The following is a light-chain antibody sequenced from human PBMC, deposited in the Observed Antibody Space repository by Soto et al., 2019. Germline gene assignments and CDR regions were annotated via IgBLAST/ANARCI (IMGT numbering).Light chain of an antibody. V-gene: IGKV3-11*01. Sequence: EIVLTQSPATLSLSPGERATLSCRASQSVSSYLAWYQQKPGQAPRLLIYDASNRATGIPVRFSGSGSGTDFTLTISSLEPEDFAVYYCQQRDYWQVTFGQGTRLEIK. J-gene: IGKJ5*01. CDR1: QSVSSY. CDR2: DAS. CDR3: QQRDYWQVT.